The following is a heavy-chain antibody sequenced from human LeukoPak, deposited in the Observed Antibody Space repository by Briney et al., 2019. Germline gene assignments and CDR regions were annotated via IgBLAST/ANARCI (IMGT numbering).Heavy chain of an antibody. CDR2: IYYSGST. D-gene: IGHD5-18*01. CDR1: GGPISSCVYY. CDR3: ARGHIQLLDY. Sequence: SETLSLTHTVSGGPISSCVYYWSWIRLPPGKGLVWIEYIYYSGSTYSNASLKSRVTITVDTSKNQFSLKLSSVTAADTAVYYCARGHIQLLDYWGQGTRVTVSS. V-gene: IGHV4-31*03. J-gene: IGHJ4*02.